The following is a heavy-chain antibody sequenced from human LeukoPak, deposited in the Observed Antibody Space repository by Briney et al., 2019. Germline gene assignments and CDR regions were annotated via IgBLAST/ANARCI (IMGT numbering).Heavy chain of an antibody. CDR1: GFTFSGYE. CDR3: ARTVGATDSLDY. V-gene: IGHV3-48*03. D-gene: IGHD1-26*01. CDR2: INDRGDTI. Sequence: PGGSLRLSCAASGFTFSGYEMNWVRQAPGKGLEWVSYINDRGDTIYYAESVKGRFTISRDNAKTSLYLQMNSLRADDTAVYYCARTVGATDSLDYWGQGTLVTVSS. J-gene: IGHJ4*02.